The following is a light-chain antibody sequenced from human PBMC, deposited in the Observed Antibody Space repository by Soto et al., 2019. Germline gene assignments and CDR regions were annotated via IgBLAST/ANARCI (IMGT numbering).Light chain of an antibody. J-gene: IGKJ5*01. CDR2: GAS. CDR3: QQRGNWPPIT. Sequence: IVMTQSPATLSVSPGERAALSCRGSQSVSSNLAWYQQKPGQAPRLLIYGASTRATGIPARFSGSGSGTDFTLTISSLEPEDFAVYYCQQRGNWPPITFGQGTRLEIK. CDR1: QSVSSN. V-gene: IGKV3-15*01.